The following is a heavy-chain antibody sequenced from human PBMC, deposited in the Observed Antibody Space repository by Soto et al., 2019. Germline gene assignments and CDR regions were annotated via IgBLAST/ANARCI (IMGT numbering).Heavy chain of an antibody. CDR2: IIPILGTA. Sequence: SVKVSCKASGGTFSSYAISWVRQAPGQGLEWMGGIIPILGTANYAQKFQGRVTITADESTSTAYMELSSLRSEDTAVYYCARGYGGLTMVRAARGMDVWGQGTTVTVSS. J-gene: IGHJ6*02. CDR1: GGTFSSYA. D-gene: IGHD3-10*01. V-gene: IGHV1-69*13. CDR3: ARGYGGLTMVRAARGMDV.